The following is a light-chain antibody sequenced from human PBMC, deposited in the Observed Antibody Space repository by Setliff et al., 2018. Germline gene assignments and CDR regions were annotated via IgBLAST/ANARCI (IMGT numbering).Light chain of an antibody. Sequence: QSVLTQPPSASGTPGQRVTISCSGISSNIGTNTVNWYQQLPGTAPKLMIYEVSKRPSGVPDRFSGSKSGNTASLTVSGLQAEDEADYYCNSYAGSNKCVFGTGTRSPS. J-gene: IGLJ1*01. CDR3: NSYAGSNKCV. CDR2: EVS. CDR1: SSNIGTNT. V-gene: IGLV1-44*01.